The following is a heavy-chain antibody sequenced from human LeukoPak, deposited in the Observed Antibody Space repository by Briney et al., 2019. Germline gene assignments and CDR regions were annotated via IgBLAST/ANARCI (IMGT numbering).Heavy chain of an antibody. J-gene: IGHJ4*02. V-gene: IGHV3-9*01. CDR1: GFTLSSYA. CDR3: AKASGSSGYTPFDY. CDR2: ISWNSGSI. Sequence: GGSLRLSCAASGFTLSSYAMSWVRHAPGKGLEWVSGISWNSGSIGYADSVKGRFTISRDNAKNSLYLQMNSLRAEDTALYYCAKASGSSGYTPFDYWGQGTLVTVSS. D-gene: IGHD3-22*01.